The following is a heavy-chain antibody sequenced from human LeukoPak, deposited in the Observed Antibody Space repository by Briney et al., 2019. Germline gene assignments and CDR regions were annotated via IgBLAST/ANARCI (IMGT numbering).Heavy chain of an antibody. CDR1: GFTFSNYA. CDR2: FSGSGVST. V-gene: IGHV3-23*01. D-gene: IGHD3-10*01. Sequence: GGSLRLSCAASGFTFSNYAMSWVRQAPGKGLEWVSAFSGSGVSTYYADSVKGRFTISRDNSKSTLFLQMNSLRTEDTAVYYCAKRQLGENYFYGSGTYLDYWGQGTPVTVSS. CDR3: AKRQLGENYFYGSGTYLDY. J-gene: IGHJ4*02.